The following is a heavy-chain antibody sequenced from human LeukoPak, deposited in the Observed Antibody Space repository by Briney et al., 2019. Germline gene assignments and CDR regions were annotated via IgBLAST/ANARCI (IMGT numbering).Heavy chain of an antibody. CDR2: ISGSGGST. Sequence: SGGSLRLSCAASGFTFSSYWMHWVRQAPGKGLVWVSVISGSGGSTYYADSVKVRFTISRDNSKNTLYLQMKSLRAEDTAVYYCAKSGTVSEVDYWGQGTLVTVSS. CDR1: GFTFSSYW. D-gene: IGHD4-17*01. J-gene: IGHJ4*02. V-gene: IGHV3-23*01. CDR3: AKSGTVSEVDY.